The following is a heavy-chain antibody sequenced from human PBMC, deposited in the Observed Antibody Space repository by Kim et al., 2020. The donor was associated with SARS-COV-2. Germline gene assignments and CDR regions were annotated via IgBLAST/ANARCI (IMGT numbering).Heavy chain of an antibody. D-gene: IGHD3-3*01. J-gene: IGHJ6*02. CDR1: GFTFSSYA. CDR3: AKDQGITIFGVVMVYGMDV. Sequence: GGSLRLSCAASGFTFSSYAMSWVRQAPGKGLEWVSVISGSGGSTYYADSVKGRFTISRDNSKNTLYLQMNNLRAEDTAVYYCAKDQGITIFGVVMVYGMDVWGQGTTVTVSS. V-gene: IGHV3-23*01. CDR2: ISGSGGST.